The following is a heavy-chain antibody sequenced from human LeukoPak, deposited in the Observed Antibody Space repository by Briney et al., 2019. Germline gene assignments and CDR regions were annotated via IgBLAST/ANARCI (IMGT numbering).Heavy chain of an antibody. CDR1: GFTFSSYE. V-gene: IGHV3-48*03. CDR2: ISSSGSTI. J-gene: IGHJ4*02. Sequence: GGSLRPSCAASGFTFSSYEMNWVRQAPGKGLEWVSYISSSGSTIYYADSVKGRFTISRDNAKNSLYLQMNSLRGEDTAVYYCARGDYDDYGDSFDYWGQGTLVTVFS. D-gene: IGHD4-17*01. CDR3: ARGDYDDYGDSFDY.